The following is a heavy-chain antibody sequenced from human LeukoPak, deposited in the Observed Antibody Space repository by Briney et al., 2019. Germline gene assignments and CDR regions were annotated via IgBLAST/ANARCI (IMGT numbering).Heavy chain of an antibody. CDR3: AKEMTTWFYYFDY. J-gene: IGHJ4*02. CDR2: ISYDGSNK. V-gene: IGHV3-30*18. CDR1: GFTFSSYG. Sequence: GGSLRLSCAASGFTFSSYGMHWVRQAPGKGLEWVAVISYDGSNKYYADSVKGRFTISRDNSKNTLYLQMNSLRAEDTAVYYCAKEMTTWFYYFDYWGQGTLVTVSP. D-gene: IGHD4-11*01.